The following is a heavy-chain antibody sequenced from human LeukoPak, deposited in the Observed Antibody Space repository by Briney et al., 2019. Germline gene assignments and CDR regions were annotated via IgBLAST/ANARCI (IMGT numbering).Heavy chain of an antibody. CDR1: GGTFIRYA. J-gene: IGHJ6*02. CDR3: ASNYDILTGSPTINGYYCMDV. V-gene: IGHV1-69*10. CDR2: IIPILGIA. Sequence: SVTVSFKASGGTFIRYAISWVRQAPGQGREWMGRIIPILGIANYAQKFQGRVTITADKSTSTAYMELSSLRSEDTAVYYCASNYDILTGSPTINGYYCMDVWGQGTTVTVS. D-gene: IGHD3-9*01.